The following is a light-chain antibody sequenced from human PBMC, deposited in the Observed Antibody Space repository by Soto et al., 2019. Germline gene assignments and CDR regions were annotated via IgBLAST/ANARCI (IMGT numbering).Light chain of an antibody. CDR2: ETS. CDR1: QDVGKF. V-gene: IGKV3-11*01. CDR3: QQRNNWPLT. J-gene: IGKJ4*01. Sequence: EVVSTQSPDTLSLSPGERATLSCRASQDVGKFLVWYQQKPGLSPSLVIYETSKRATDIPDRFSGSGSGTDFTLTINHLEPEDVGVYYCQQRNNWPLTFGGGTKVELK.